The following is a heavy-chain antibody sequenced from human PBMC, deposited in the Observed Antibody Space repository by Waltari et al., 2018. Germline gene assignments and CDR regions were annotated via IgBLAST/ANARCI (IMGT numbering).Heavy chain of an antibody. Sequence: QVQLVQSGAEVKKPGSSVKVSCKASGGTFSSYTISWVRQAPGQGLEWMGRIIPILGIANYAQKFQGRVTITADKSTSTAYMELSSLRSEDTAVYYCARDLNYCGGDCYSDYWGQGTLVTVSS. CDR1: GGTFSSYT. CDR2: IIPILGIA. CDR3: ARDLNYCGGDCYSDY. D-gene: IGHD2-21*02. V-gene: IGHV1-69*08. J-gene: IGHJ4*02.